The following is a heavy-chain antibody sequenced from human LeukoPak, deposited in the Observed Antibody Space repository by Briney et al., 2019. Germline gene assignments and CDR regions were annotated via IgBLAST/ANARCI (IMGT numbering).Heavy chain of an antibody. CDR3: ASFFTAMEIDY. J-gene: IGHJ4*02. D-gene: IGHD5-18*01. CDR1: GYTFTGYY. CDR2: INPNSGGT. Sequence: GASVKVSCKASGYTFTGYYMHWVRQAPGQGLEWMGRINPNSGGTNYAQTFQGRVTMTRDTSISTAYMELSRLRSDDTAVYYCASFFTAMEIDYWGQGTLVTVSS. V-gene: IGHV1-2*06.